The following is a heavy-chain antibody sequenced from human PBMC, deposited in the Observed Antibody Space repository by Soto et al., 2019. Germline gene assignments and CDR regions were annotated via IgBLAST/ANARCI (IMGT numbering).Heavy chain of an antibody. J-gene: IGHJ6*02. V-gene: IGHV1-46*01. CDR2: INPSGGST. D-gene: IGHD3-10*01. CDR1: GYTFTSYY. CDR3: ARERIGGSGSYYYGMDV. Sequence: ASVKVSCKASGYTFTSYYMHWVRQAPGQGLEWMGIINPSGGSTSYAQKFQGRVTMTRDTSTSTVYMELSSLRSEDTAVCYCARERIGGSGSYYYGMDVWGQGTTVTVSS.